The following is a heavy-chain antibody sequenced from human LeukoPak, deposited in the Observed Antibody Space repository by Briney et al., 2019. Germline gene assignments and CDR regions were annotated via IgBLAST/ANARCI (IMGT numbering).Heavy chain of an antibody. CDR1: GGSISSSSYY. CDR3: ARRAEHQPPNWFDP. J-gene: IGHJ5*02. V-gene: IGHV4-39*01. Sequence: SETLSLTCTVSGGSISSSSYYWGWIRQPPGKGLEWIGSIYYSGSTYYNPSLKSRVTISVDTSKNQFSLKLSSVTAADTAVYYCARRAEHQPPNWFDPWGQGTLVTVSS. D-gene: IGHD2-2*01. CDR2: IYYSGST.